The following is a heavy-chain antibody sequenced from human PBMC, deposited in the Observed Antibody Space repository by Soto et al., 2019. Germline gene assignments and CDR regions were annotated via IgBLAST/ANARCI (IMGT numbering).Heavy chain of an antibody. CDR2: IKQDGSEK. CDR1: GFTFSSYW. Sequence: GGSLRLSCAASGFTFSSYWISWVRQAPGKGLEWVANIKQDGSEKYYVDSVKGRFTISRDNAKNSLYLQMNSLRAEDTAVYYCARDPLYSSSWSGEYDYWGQGTLVTVSS. J-gene: IGHJ4*02. V-gene: IGHV3-7*05. D-gene: IGHD6-13*01. CDR3: ARDPLYSSSWSGEYDY.